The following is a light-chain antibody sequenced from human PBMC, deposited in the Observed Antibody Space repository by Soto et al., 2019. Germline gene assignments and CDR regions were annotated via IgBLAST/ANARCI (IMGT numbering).Light chain of an antibody. CDR3: QQYNDWNS. J-gene: IGKJ2*01. Sequence: EIVMTQSPATLSVSPGERATLSCRASQSVSSNLAWYQQKPGQAPRLLMYDSSTRATGIPARFSGSGSGTEFTLTISRLQSEDFAVYYCQQYNDWNSFGQGTKLEMK. CDR2: DSS. V-gene: IGKV3-15*01. CDR1: QSVSSN.